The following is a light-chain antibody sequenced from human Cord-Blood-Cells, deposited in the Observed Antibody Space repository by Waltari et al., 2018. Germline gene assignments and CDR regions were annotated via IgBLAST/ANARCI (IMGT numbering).Light chain of an antibody. CDR3: QSYDSSNWV. Sequence: VTISCTRSSGSIASNYVQWYQQRPGSSPTTVIYEDNQRPSGVPDRFSGSIDSSSNSASLTISGLKTEDEADYYCQSYDSSNWVFGGGTKLTVL. J-gene: IGLJ3*02. CDR2: EDN. CDR1: SGSIASNY. V-gene: IGLV6-57*01.